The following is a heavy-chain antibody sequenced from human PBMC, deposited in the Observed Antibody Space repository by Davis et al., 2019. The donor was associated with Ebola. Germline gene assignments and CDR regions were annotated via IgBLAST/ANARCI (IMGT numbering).Heavy chain of an antibody. D-gene: IGHD6-13*01. CDR1: GASFSNYY. V-gene: IGHV4-34*01. Sequence: PSETLSLTCGVYGASFSNYYWTWIRQPPGKGLEWIGEIIHSGNTNYNPSLKSRVTISVDMSKNQFSLRLSSVTAADTAVYYWARGDKVTPVGKRGLRHLDGFDSWGQGTLVTVSS. CDR3: ARGDKVTPVGKRGLRHLDGFDS. CDR2: IIHSGNT. J-gene: IGHJ4*02.